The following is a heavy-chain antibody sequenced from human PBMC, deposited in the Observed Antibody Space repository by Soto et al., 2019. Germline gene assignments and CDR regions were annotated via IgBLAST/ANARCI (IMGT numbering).Heavy chain of an antibody. Sequence: PGGSLRLSCAASGFTFDDYAMHWVRQAPGKGLEWVSGTSGSGATTYYADSVKGRFTISRDNSENTLFLEMTSLRADDTAVYYCAKMVGSWTGDSYFYYGLDVWGQGTTVTVSS. D-gene: IGHD2-21*02. CDR3: AKMVGSWTGDSYFYYGLDV. CDR2: TSGSGATT. V-gene: IGHV3-23*01. CDR1: GFTFDDYA. J-gene: IGHJ6*02.